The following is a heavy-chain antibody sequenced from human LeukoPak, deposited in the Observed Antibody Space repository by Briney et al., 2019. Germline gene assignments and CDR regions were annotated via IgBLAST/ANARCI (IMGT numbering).Heavy chain of an antibody. Sequence: SETLSLTCTVSGGSISSYYWSWIRQPPGKGLEWIGYIYYSGSTNYNPSLKSRVTMSVDTSKNQFSLKLRSVTAADTAVYYCARDLGYDSSGDYYAYFQLWGHGTRLTVSS. CDR2: IYYSGST. J-gene: IGHJ1*01. D-gene: IGHD3-22*01. CDR3: ARDLGYDSSGDYYAYFQL. CDR1: GGSISSYY. V-gene: IGHV4-59*12.